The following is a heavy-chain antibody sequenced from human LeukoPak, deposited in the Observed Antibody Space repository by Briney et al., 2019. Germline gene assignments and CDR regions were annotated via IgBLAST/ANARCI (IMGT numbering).Heavy chain of an antibody. CDR1: GFTFSSYS. CDR3: ARVPYNGNYGHYYYYHMDV. V-gene: IGHV3-48*01. Sequence: PGGSLRLSCAASGFTFSSYSMNWVRQAPGKGLEWVSYISSSSSTIYYADSVKGRFTISRDNAKNSLYLQMNSLRAEDTAVYYCARVPYNGNYGHYYYYHMDVWGKGTTVTISS. D-gene: IGHD1-26*01. CDR2: ISSSSSTI. J-gene: IGHJ6*03.